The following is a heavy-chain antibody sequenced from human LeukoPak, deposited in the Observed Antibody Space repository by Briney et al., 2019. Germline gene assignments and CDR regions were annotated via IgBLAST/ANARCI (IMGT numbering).Heavy chain of an antibody. CDR1: GFTFDDYA. V-gene: IGHV3-43*02. CDR3: ARGKEYCSSTSCYPSPYGMDV. CDR2: ISGDGGST. Sequence: GGSLRLSCAASGFTFDDYAMHWVRQAPGKGLEWVSLISGDGGSTYYADSVKGRFTISRDNSKNSLYLQMNSLRTEDTALYYCARGKEYCSSTSCYPSPYGMDVWGQGTPVTVSS. D-gene: IGHD2-2*01. J-gene: IGHJ6*02.